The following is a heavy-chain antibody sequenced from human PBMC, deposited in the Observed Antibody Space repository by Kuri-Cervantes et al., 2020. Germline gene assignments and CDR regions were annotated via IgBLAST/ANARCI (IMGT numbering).Heavy chain of an antibody. CDR3: ARDGDSGYDFRPLDY. Sequence: GESLKISCAASGFTFSSYSMNWVRQAPGKGLEWVSSISSSSSYIYYADSVKGRFTISRDNYKNMVYLQMDSLRAEDTAVYYCARDGDSGYDFRPLDYWGQGTLVTVSS. CDR2: ISSSSSYI. D-gene: IGHD5-12*01. V-gene: IGHV3-21*04. J-gene: IGHJ4*02. CDR1: GFTFSSYS.